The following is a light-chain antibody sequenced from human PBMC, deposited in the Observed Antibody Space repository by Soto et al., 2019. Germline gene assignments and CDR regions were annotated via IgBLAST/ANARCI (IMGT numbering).Light chain of an antibody. CDR2: EVN. Sequence: QSVLTQPASVSGSRGQSITISCTGASSDIGRNDYVSWYQQHPGKSPKLIIYEVNNRPSGVSHRFSGSKSGNTASLTISGLQAEDEADYFCSSYTTATTYVFGVGTKLTVL. CDR3: SSYTTATTYV. V-gene: IGLV2-14*01. J-gene: IGLJ2*01. CDR1: SSDIGRNDY.